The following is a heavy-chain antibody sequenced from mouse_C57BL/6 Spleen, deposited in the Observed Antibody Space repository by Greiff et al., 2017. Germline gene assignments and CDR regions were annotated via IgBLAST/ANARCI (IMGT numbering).Heavy chain of an antibody. CDR3: AGGYYGSSYEFAY. CDR2: ISDGGSYT. V-gene: IGHV5-4*01. Sequence: EVQVVESGGGLVKPGGSLKLSCAASGFTFSSYAMSWVRQTPEKRLEWVATISDGGSYTYYPDNVKGRFTISRDNAKNNLYLQMSNLKSEDTAMYYCAGGYYGSSYEFAYWGQGTLVTVSA. J-gene: IGHJ3*01. D-gene: IGHD1-1*01. CDR1: GFTFSSYA.